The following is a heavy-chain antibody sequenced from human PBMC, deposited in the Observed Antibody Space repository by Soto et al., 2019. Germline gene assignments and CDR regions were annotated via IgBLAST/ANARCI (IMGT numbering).Heavy chain of an antibody. Sequence: ASVKVSFKASGYTFTSYDINWVRQATGQGLEWMGWMNPNSGNTGYAQKLQGRVTMTADKSTSTAYMELRSLRSEDTAFYYCATSYGSGYRAFDYWGQGALVTVSS. CDR2: MNPNSGNT. CDR1: GYTFTSYD. J-gene: IGHJ4*02. V-gene: IGHV1-8*01. CDR3: ATSYGSGYRAFDY. D-gene: IGHD3-10*01.